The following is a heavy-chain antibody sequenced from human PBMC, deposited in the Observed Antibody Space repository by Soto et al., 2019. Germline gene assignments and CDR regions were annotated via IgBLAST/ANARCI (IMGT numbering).Heavy chain of an antibody. V-gene: IGHV3-30-3*01. CDR3: ARDGLRQIFGVVAQDYYYYGMDV. CDR1: GFTFSSYA. J-gene: IGHJ6*02. D-gene: IGHD3-3*01. CDR2: ISYDGSNK. Sequence: LRLSCAASGFTFSSYAMHWVRQAPGKGLEWVAVISYDGSNKYYADSVKGRFTISRDNSKNTLYLQMNSLRAEDTAVYYCARDGLRQIFGVVAQDYYYYGMDVWGQGTRVTVSS.